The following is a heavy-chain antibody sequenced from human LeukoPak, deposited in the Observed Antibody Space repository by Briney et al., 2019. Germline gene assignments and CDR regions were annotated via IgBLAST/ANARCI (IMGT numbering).Heavy chain of an antibody. CDR2: VDPEDGET. V-gene: IGHV1-69-2*01. D-gene: IGHD6-19*01. J-gene: IGHJ4*02. CDR1: GYTFTDYY. CDR3: ARVGSSGWYYFDY. Sequence: ASVKISCKVSGYTFTDYYMHWVQQAPGKGLEWMGLVDPEDGETIYAEKFQGRVTITADTSTDTAYMELSSLRSEDTAVYYCARVGSSGWYYFDYWGQGTLVTVSS.